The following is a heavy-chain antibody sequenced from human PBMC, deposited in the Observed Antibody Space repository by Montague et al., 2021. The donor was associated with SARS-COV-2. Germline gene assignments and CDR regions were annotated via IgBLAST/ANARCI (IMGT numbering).Heavy chain of an antibody. Sequence: SETLSLTCTVSGGSISSGGYYWSWIRQHPGKGLEWIGYIYYSGSTNYNPSLKSRVTISVDTSKNQFSLNLSSVTAADTAVYYCARNLVVHYWYGMDVWGQGTTVTVSS. V-gene: IGHV4-61*08. CDR2: IYYSGST. D-gene: IGHD2-15*01. J-gene: IGHJ6*02. CDR1: GGSISSGGYY. CDR3: ARNLVVHYWYGMDV.